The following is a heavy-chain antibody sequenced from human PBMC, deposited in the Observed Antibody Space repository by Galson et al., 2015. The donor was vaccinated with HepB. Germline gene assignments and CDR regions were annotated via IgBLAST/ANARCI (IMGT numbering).Heavy chain of an antibody. CDR2: IKSDESER. D-gene: IGHD1-26*01. J-gene: IGHJ4*02. CDR3: ARDVSGSLDY. CDR1: GFTFSTYW. Sequence: SLRLSCAASGFTFSTYWMSWVRQAPGKGLEWVANIKSDESERYYAGSVKGRFTISRDNTKNSLYLQMNSLTVEDTAVYHCARDVSGSLDYWGQGTLVTVSS. V-gene: IGHV3-7*05.